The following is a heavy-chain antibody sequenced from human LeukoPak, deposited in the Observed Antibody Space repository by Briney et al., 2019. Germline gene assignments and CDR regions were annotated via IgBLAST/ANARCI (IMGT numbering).Heavy chain of an antibody. CDR2: IYYSGST. CDR1: GGSISIYY. V-gene: IGHV4-59*01. CDR3: ARGSNYYDSSGYDYLDY. Sequence: PSETLSLTCTVSGGSISIYYWSWIRQPPGKGLEWMGYIYYSGSTNYNPSLKSRVTISVDTSKNHFSLKLSSVTAADTAMYYCARGSNYYDSSGYDYLDYWGQGTLVTVSS. D-gene: IGHD3-22*01. J-gene: IGHJ4*02.